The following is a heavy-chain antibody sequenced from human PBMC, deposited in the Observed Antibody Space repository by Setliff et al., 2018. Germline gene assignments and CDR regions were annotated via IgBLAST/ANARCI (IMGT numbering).Heavy chain of an antibody. CDR1: GYTFTSYD. D-gene: IGHD3-3*01. CDR3: ARDVPFWSGYYTGYYYYYGMDV. V-gene: IGHV1-8*02. CDR2: MNPNSGNT. Sequence: ASVKVSCKASGYTFTSYDINWVRQATGQGLEWMGWMNPNSGNTGYAQKFQGRVTMTRNTSISTAYMELSSLRSEDTAVYYCARDVPFWSGYYTGYYYYYGMDVWGQGTTVTVAS. J-gene: IGHJ6*02.